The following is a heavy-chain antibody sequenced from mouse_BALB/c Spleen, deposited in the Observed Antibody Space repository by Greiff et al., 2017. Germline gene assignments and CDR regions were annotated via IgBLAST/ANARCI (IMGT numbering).Heavy chain of an antibody. CDR3: ARAFYGSSFYAMDY. CDR2: ISSGGGST. CDR1: GFTFSSYT. D-gene: IGHD1-1*01. J-gene: IGHJ4*01. V-gene: IGHV5-12-2*01. Sequence: EVKLMESGGGLVKPGGSLKLSCAASGFTFSSYTMSWVRQTPEKRLEWVATISSGGGSTYYPDTVKGRFTISRDNAKNTLYLQMSSLKSEDTAMYYCARAFYGSSFYAMDYWGQGTSVTVSS.